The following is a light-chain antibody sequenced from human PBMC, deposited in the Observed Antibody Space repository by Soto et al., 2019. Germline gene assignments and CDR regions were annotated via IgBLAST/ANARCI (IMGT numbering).Light chain of an antibody. V-gene: IGKV1-5*01. CDR2: DAS. CDR1: QNVNNW. J-gene: IGKJ1*01. Sequence: DFQMTQSPSTLSASVGDRVTITCRASQNVNNWVAWYQQKPGKAPKFLIYDASVLESGVPSRFSGSGSGTEFTLTISSLQPDDFATYYCQRYNSNSRTFGQGTNVEMK. CDR3: QRYNSNSRT.